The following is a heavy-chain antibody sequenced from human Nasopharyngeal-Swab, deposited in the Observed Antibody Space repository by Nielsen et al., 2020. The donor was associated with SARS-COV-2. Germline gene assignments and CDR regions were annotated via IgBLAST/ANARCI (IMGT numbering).Heavy chain of an antibody. CDR1: GFTVSSNY. Sequence: GESLKISCAASGFTVSSNYMSWVRQAPGKGLEWVSVIYSGGSTYYADSVKGQFTISRDNSKNTLYLQMNSLRAEDTAVYYCARDRGGYGDYVDYWGQGTLVTVSS. CDR3: ARDRGGYGDYVDY. D-gene: IGHD3-16*01. V-gene: IGHV3-66*02. CDR2: IYSGGST. J-gene: IGHJ4*02.